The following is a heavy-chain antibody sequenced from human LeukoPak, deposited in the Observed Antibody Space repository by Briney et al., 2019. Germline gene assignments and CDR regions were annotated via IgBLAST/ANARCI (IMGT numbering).Heavy chain of an antibody. D-gene: IGHD5-18*01. CDR3: ARDLSGVAGYTYGRGIDY. CDR2: ISGSGGST. J-gene: IGHJ4*02. Sequence: GGSLRLSCAASGFTFSTYGMSWVRQAPGKGLEWVSAISGSGGSTYYADSVKGRFTISRDNSKNTLYLQMNSLRAEDTAVYYCARDLSGVAGYTYGRGIDYWGQGTLVTVSS. CDR1: GFTFSTYG. V-gene: IGHV3-23*01.